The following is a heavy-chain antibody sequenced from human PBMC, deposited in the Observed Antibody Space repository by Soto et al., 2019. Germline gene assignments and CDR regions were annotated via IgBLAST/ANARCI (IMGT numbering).Heavy chain of an antibody. V-gene: IGHV1-18*04. J-gene: IGHJ4*02. Sequence: ASVKVSCKASGYTFTGYGISWVRQAPGQGLEWMGWISAYNGNTNYAQKLQGRVTMTTDTSTSTAYMALRSLRSDDTAVYYCARGDYYDSSGYYYDYWGQGTLVTVSS. CDR2: ISAYNGNT. D-gene: IGHD3-22*01. CDR1: GYTFTGYG. CDR3: ARGDYYDSSGYYYDY.